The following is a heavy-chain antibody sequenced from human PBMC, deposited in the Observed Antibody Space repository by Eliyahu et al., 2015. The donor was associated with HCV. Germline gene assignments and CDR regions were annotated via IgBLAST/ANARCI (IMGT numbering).Heavy chain of an antibody. V-gene: IGHV3-23*01. CDR1: GFXFNSYA. D-gene: IGHD4-23*01. CDR3: AKRVRENGGWFDG. Sequence: EVQLLESGGGLVQPGGSLXLSCXASGFXFNSYAMSWVRQAPGKGXEWVSAISGSGGSTYYADSVKGRFTISRDSSKNTLHLQMNSLTVDDTAVYYCAKRVRENGGWFDGWGQGTLVTVSS. J-gene: IGHJ5*02. CDR2: ISGSGGST.